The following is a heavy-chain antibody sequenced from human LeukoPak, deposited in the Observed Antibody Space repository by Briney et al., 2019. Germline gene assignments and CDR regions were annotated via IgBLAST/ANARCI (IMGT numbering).Heavy chain of an antibody. CDR1: GGSISSYY. CDR2: IYYSGST. Sequence: PSETLSLTCTVSGGSISSYYWSWIRQPPGKGLEWIGHIYYSGSTHYNPSLKSRVTISVDTSKSQFSLKLSSVTAADTAVYYCARHGTPGTNLNWFDPWGQGTLVTVSS. D-gene: IGHD1-1*01. V-gene: IGHV4-59*01. CDR3: ARHGTPGTNLNWFDP. J-gene: IGHJ5*02.